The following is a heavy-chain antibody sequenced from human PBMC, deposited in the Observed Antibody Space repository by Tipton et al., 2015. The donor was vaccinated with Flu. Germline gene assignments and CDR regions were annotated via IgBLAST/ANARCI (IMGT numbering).Heavy chain of an antibody. D-gene: IGHD3-10*01. V-gene: IGHV4-4*07. CDR2: MYTSGST. J-gene: IGHJ4*02. Sequence: GLVKPSETLSLTCTVSGCSLSSYYWSWIRQPAGKGLEWIGRMYTSGSTNYNPSLKSRLTMSVDASKQQFSLKLSSMTAADTAVYYCARGSGSGTFMIFDLWGQGTLVTVSS. CDR1: GCSLSSYY. CDR3: ARGSGSGTFMIFDL.